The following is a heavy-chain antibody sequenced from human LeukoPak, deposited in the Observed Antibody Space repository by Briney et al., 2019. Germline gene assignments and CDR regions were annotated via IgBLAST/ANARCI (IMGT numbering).Heavy chain of an antibody. V-gene: IGHV4-34*01. J-gene: IGHJ4*02. Sequence: SETLSLTCAVYGGSFSGYYWSWIRQPPGKGLEWIGEINHSGSTNYNPSLKSRATISVDTSKNQFSLKLSSVTAADTAVYYCARGPDCSGGSCYSGYFDYWGQGTLVTVSS. CDR1: GGSFSGYY. D-gene: IGHD2-15*01. CDR2: INHSGST. CDR3: ARGPDCSGGSCYSGYFDY.